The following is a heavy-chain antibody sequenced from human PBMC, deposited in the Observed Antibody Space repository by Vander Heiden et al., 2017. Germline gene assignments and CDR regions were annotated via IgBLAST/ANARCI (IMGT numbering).Heavy chain of an antibody. Sequence: QVQLVQSGAEVKKPGASLKVSCKASGYTFTSYDIHCVRPATGHGVEWLGWMNPNSGNTGYAQKFQGRVTMTRNTSISTAYMELSRLRSEDTAVYYCARGNSGYDQLDYWGQGTLVTVSS. J-gene: IGHJ4*02. CDR2: MNPNSGNT. CDR1: GYTFTSYD. D-gene: IGHD5-12*01. CDR3: ARGNSGYDQLDY. V-gene: IGHV1-8*01.